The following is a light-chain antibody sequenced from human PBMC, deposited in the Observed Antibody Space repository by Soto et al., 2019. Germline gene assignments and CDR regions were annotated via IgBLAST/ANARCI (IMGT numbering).Light chain of an antibody. Sequence: EIVLTQSPGTLSLSPVERATLSCMASQSVSSTYLTWYQQKPGQAPRLLIYGASSRATGVPDRFSGGGPGTDFTLTISRLEPEDFAVYFCQQYGSSAWTFGQGTKVDIK. CDR2: GAS. J-gene: IGKJ1*01. CDR1: QSVSSTY. CDR3: QQYGSSAWT. V-gene: IGKV3-20*01.